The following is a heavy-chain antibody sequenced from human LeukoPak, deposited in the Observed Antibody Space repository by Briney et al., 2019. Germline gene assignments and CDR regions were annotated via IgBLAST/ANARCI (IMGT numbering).Heavy chain of an antibody. D-gene: IGHD3-3*01. V-gene: IGHV1-46*01. J-gene: IGHJ5*02. CDR1: GYTFTIYY. CDR3: ARVGYDFWSGYSDCWFDP. CDR2: INPSGGST. Sequence: ASVKVSCKASGYTFTIYYMHWVRQAPGQGLEWMGIINPSGGSTSYAQKFQGRVTMTRDTSTSTVYMELSSLRSEDTAVYYCARVGYDFWSGYSDCWFDPWGQGTLVTVSS.